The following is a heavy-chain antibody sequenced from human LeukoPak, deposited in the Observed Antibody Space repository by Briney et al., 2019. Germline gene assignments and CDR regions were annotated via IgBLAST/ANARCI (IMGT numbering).Heavy chain of an antibody. CDR2: ISAYNGNT. CDR3: ARRAHYDSSGYYYGDYYYYMDV. CDR1: GYTFTSYG. J-gene: IGHJ6*03. V-gene: IGHV1-18*01. D-gene: IGHD3-22*01. Sequence: ASVKVSCKASGYTFTSYGISWVRQAPGQGLEWMGWISAYNGNTNCAQKLQGRVTMTTDTSTSTAYMELRSLRSDDTAVYYCARRAHYDSSGYYYGDYYYYMDVWGKGTTVTVSS.